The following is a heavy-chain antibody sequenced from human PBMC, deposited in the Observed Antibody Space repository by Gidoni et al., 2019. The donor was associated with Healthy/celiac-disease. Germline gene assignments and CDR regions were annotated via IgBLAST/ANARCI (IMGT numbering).Heavy chain of an antibody. D-gene: IGHD1-26*01. CDR2: IISKAYGWSP. V-gene: IGHV3-49*03. CDR1: GVTVGDYA. Sequence: TASGVTVGDYAMSWCRQAPGKGPEWLGFIISKAYGWSPEYAASVKGRFTISRDDSNSNAFLQMNRLKTEDTAVYYCSRIVAATRPLDPWGQGTLVTVSS. CDR3: SRIVAATRPLDP. J-gene: IGHJ5*02.